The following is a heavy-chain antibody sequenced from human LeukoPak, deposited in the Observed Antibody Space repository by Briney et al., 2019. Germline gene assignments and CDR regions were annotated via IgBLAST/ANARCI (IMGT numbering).Heavy chain of an antibody. Sequence: GGSLRLSCAASGFTFDDYGMSWVRQAPGKGLEWVSSISSSSSYIYYADSVKGRFTISRDNAKNSLYLQMNSLRAEGTAVYYCARVMSGIWFGELLSPNWFDPWGQGTLVTVSS. D-gene: IGHD3-10*01. CDR3: ARVMSGIWFGELLSPNWFDP. V-gene: IGHV3-21*01. J-gene: IGHJ5*02. CDR1: GFTFDDYG. CDR2: ISSSSSYI.